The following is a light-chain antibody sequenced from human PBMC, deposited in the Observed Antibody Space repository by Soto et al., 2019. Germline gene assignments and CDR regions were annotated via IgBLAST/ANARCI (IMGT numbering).Light chain of an antibody. J-gene: IGKJ2*01. CDR2: DAS. V-gene: IGKV1-5*01. CDR1: QSISSW. CDR3: QQYNSYPT. Sequence: DIQMTQSPSTLSASVGDRVTITCRASQSISSWLAWYQQKPGKAPKLLIYDASSLESGVPSRFRGSGSGTEFTLTISSLQPDDFATYYCQQYNSYPTFRKGTKLEIK.